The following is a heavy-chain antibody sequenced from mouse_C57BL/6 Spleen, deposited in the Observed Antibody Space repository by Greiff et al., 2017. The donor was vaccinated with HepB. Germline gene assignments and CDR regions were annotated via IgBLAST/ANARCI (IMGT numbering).Heavy chain of an antibody. CDR2: IYPGDGDT. Sequence: VQPQQSGPELVKPGASVKISCKASGYAFSSSWMNWVKQRPGKGLEWIGRIYPGDGDTNYNGKFKGKATLTADKSSSTAYMQLSSLTSEDSAVYFCANYGTWYFDVWGTGTTVTVSS. D-gene: IGHD2-1*01. CDR3: ANYGTWYFDV. J-gene: IGHJ1*03. CDR1: GYAFSSSW. V-gene: IGHV1-82*01.